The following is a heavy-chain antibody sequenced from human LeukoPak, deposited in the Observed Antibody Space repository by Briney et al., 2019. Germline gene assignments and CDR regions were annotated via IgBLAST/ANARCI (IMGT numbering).Heavy chain of an antibody. V-gene: IGHV5-51*01. CDR3: ERRGEAMDPFDY. CDR1: GYSFTSYW. D-gene: IGHD5-18*01. J-gene: IGHJ4*02. Sequence: GESLKISCKDSGYSFTSYWIGWVRQMPGKGLEWMGIIYPGDSDTRYSPSFQGQVTISADKSINTAYLQWSSLKPSDTAIYYCERRGEAMDPFDYWGQGTLVTVSS. CDR2: IYPGDSDT.